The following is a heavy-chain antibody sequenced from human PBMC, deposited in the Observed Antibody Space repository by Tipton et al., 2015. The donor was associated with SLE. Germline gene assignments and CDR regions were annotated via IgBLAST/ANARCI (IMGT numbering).Heavy chain of an antibody. V-gene: IGHV4-59*12. CDR2: IYYSGST. D-gene: IGHD3-3*01. J-gene: IGHJ4*02. Sequence: TLSLTCTVSGGSISSYYWSWIRQPPGKGLEWIGYIYYSGSTNYNPSLKSRVTISVDTSKNQFSLKLSSVTAADTAVYYCARGEDYDFWSAYFDYWGQGTLVTVSS. CDR1: GGSISSYY. CDR3: ARGEDYDFWSAYFDY.